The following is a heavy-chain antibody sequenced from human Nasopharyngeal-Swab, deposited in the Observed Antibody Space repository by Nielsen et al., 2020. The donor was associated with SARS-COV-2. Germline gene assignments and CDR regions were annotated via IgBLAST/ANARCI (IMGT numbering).Heavy chain of an antibody. CDR2: IYYSGST. V-gene: IGHV4-39*07. Sequence: RRAPGKGLEWIGSIYYSGSTYYNPSLKSRVTISVDTSKNQFSLKLSSVTAADTAVYYCASGGVNANTIFGVVIPPLWYYYGMDVRGQGTTVTVSS. J-gene: IGHJ6*02. CDR3: ASGGVNANTIFGVVIPPLWYYYGMDV. D-gene: IGHD3-3*01.